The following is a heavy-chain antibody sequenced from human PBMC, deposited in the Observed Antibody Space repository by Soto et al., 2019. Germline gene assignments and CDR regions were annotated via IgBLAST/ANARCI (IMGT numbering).Heavy chain of an antibody. J-gene: IGHJ4*02. D-gene: IGHD3-10*01. Sequence: ASVKVSCKASGDTFNFYTINWVRQAPGQGLQWMGRINPILSMSNYAPRFQGRVTMTADKSTSTAYMELSSLRSEDTAMYYCATSYGSGYRAFDSWGQGALVTVSS. V-gene: IGHV1-69*02. CDR3: ATSYGSGYRAFDS. CDR1: GDTFNFYT. CDR2: INPILSMS.